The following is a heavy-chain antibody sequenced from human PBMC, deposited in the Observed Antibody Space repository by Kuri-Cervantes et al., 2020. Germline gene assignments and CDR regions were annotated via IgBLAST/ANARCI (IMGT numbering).Heavy chain of an antibody. V-gene: IGHV4-38-2*02. CDR1: SYSISSGSY. Sequence: GSLRLSCTVSSYSISSGSYWAWIRQSPGKGLQWIGSLYHSGSTCHTPSLKGRVTIAGDASKNQFSLRLSSVTAADTAFYYCARGSSGYIVYWGQGTQVTVSS. CDR3: ARGSSGYIVY. CDR2: LYHSGST. D-gene: IGHD5-12*01. J-gene: IGHJ4*02.